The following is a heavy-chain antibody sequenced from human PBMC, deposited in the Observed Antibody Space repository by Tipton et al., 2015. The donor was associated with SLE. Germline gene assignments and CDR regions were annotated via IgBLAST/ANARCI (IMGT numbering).Heavy chain of an antibody. CDR2: IYYSGSA. D-gene: IGHD5-24*01. J-gene: IGHJ3*02. CDR1: GGSISSYNFF. V-gene: IGHV4-31*03. CDR3: ARVGLITPDAFDI. Sequence: TLSLTCTVSGGSISSYNFFWSWLRQHPGKGLEWIGYIYYSGSAFYNPSLKSRVTMSVDTSKNQFFMRLSSATAADTAVYYCARVGLITPDAFDIWGEGTMVTVSS.